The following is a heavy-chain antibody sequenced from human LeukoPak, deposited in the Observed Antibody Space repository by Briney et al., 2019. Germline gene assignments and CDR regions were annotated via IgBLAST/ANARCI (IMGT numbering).Heavy chain of an antibody. CDR2: ISGSGGST. D-gene: IGHD3-22*01. CDR1: GFTFSSYA. CDR3: AKAPLYYYDSSGYYSGNYFDY. J-gene: IGHJ4*02. Sequence: GGSLRLSCAASGFTFSSYAMSWVRQAPGKGLEWVSAISGSGGSTYYADSVKGRFTISRDNSKNTLYLQMNSLRAEDTAVYYCAKAPLYYYDSSGYYSGNYFDYWGQGTLVTVSS. V-gene: IGHV3-23*01.